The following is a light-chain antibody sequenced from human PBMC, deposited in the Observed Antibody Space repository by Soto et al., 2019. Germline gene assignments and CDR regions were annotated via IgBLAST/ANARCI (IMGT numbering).Light chain of an antibody. J-gene: IGKJ1*01. CDR3: QQRDNWPWT. CDR1: QSVRSN. V-gene: IGKV3-11*01. Sequence: EIVLTQSPATLSLSPGARATLSCRASQSVRSNLAWYQQRPGQAPRLLIYDASNRATGIPGRVSGSGSGTDFNLTISDLEPEDFAVYDCQQRDNWPWTFGQGDKVEIK. CDR2: DAS.